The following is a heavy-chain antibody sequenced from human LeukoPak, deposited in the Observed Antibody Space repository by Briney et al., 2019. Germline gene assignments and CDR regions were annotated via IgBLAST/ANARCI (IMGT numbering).Heavy chain of an antibody. Sequence: PGGSLRPSCAASGFTFSSYTMNWVRQAPGKGLEWVSSISSSSNYIHYAASVKGRITISRDNAKNSLYLQMNSLRGEDTAVYYCAREGYGYWGQGTLVTVSS. J-gene: IGHJ4*02. CDR3: AREGYGY. D-gene: IGHD5-12*01. CDR2: ISSSSNYI. V-gene: IGHV3-21*01. CDR1: GFTFSSYT.